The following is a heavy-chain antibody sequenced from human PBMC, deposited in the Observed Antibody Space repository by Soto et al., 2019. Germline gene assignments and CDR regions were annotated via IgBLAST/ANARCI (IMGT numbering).Heavy chain of an antibody. V-gene: IGHV5-10-1*01. Sequence: PGESLKISCKGSGYSFTSYWISWVRQMPGKGLEWMGRIDPSDSYTNYSPSFQGHVTISADKSISTAYLQWSSLKASDTAMYYCARGLFGSSTNSYYYYGMDVWGQGTTVTVSS. J-gene: IGHJ6*02. CDR3: ARGLFGSSTNSYYYYGMDV. CDR1: GYSFTSYW. D-gene: IGHD2-2*01. CDR2: IDPSDSYT.